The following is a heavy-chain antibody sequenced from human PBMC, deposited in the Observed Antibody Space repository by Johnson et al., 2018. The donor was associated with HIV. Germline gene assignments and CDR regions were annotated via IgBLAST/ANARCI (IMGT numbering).Heavy chain of an antibody. Sequence: QVQLVESGGGVVQPGRSLRLSCAASGFTFSSYAMHWVRQAPGKGLEWVAVISYDGSNKYYADSVRGRFTISRDNSKKTLYLQMNSLRAEDTVVYYCARDGHGIWENAAFDVWGQGTMVTVSS. CDR3: ARDGHGIWENAAFDV. V-gene: IGHV3-30*04. CDR1: GFTFSSYA. J-gene: IGHJ3*01. CDR2: ISYDGSNK. D-gene: IGHD1-26*01.